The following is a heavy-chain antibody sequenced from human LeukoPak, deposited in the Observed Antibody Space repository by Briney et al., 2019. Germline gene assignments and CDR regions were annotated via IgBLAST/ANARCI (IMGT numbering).Heavy chain of an antibody. CDR2: IYTGGST. CDR1: GGSISSYY. V-gene: IGHV4-4*07. CDR3: AREGPAHCSGGSCPPSDY. J-gene: IGHJ4*02. Sequence: PSETLSLTCTVSGGSISSYYWSWIRQPAGKGLEWIGRIYTGGSTNYNPSLKSRVTMSVDTSKNQFSLKLSSVTAADTAVYYCAREGPAHCSGGSCPPSDYWGQGTLVTVSS. D-gene: IGHD2-15*01.